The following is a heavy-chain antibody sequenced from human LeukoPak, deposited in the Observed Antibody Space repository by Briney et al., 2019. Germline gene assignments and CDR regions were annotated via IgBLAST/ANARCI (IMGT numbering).Heavy chain of an antibody. J-gene: IGHJ5*02. D-gene: IGHD3-16*02. V-gene: IGHV3-48*04. CDR3: ARDVAELSLGWHWFDP. Sequence: PGGSLRLSCAASGFTFSGYTMNWLRQTPGKGLEWVSYITSSSSTIYYADSVKGRFTISRDNAKNSLYLQMNSLRAEDTALYYCARDVAELSLGWHWFDPWGQGTLVTVSS. CDR1: GFTFSGYT. CDR2: ITSSSSTI.